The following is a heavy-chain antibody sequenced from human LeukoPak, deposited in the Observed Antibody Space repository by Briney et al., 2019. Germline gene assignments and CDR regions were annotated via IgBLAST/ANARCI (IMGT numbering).Heavy chain of an antibody. J-gene: IGHJ4*02. CDR1: GFTFNTYW. CDR3: ARDSATKVRGPVIGSTDF. V-gene: IGHV3-7*01. D-gene: IGHD3-10*01. Sequence: GGSLRLSCAASGFTFNTYWMSWVRQAPGKGLEWVGNIKQDGSEKNYLDSVKGRFTISRDNAKNSLYLQMNSLRAEDTAVYYCARDSATKVRGPVIGSTDFWGQGTLVTVSS. CDR2: IKQDGSEK.